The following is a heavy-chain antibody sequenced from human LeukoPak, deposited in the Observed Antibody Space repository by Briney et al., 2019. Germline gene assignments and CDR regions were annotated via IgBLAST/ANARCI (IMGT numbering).Heavy chain of an antibody. CDR2: IRSKANSYAT. D-gene: IGHD5-24*01. CDR3: TFPVEMATAVDP. CDR1: GFSISGSA. J-gene: IGHJ5*02. Sequence: GGSLRLSCAASGFSISGSAMHWVRQASGKGLEWVGRIRSKANSYATAYAASVEGRFTISRDDSKNTAYLQMDSLRTDDTAVYYCTFPVEMATAVDPWGQGTLVTVSS. V-gene: IGHV3-73*01.